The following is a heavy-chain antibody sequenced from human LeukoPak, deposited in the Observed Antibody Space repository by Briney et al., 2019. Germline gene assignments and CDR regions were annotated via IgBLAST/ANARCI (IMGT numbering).Heavy chain of an antibody. Sequence: GGSLRLSCAASGFTFSSYGMHWVRQAPGKGLEWVAVISYDGSNKYYADSVKGRFTISRDNSKNTLYLQMNSLRAEDTAVYYCARDHGYYDSSGYYPTFDYWGQGTLVTVSS. CDR2: ISYDGSNK. CDR1: GFTFSSYG. V-gene: IGHV3-30*19. CDR3: ARDHGYYDSSGYYPTFDY. J-gene: IGHJ4*02. D-gene: IGHD3-22*01.